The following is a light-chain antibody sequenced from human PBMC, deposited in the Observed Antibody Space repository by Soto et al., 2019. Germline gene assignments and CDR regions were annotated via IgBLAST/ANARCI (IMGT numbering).Light chain of an antibody. J-gene: IGKJ1*01. Sequence: DVVLTQSPLSLPVTPGEPASISCRSSLSLLHSNGYNYLDWYLQKPGQSPQLLIYLGSNRASGVPERFSGSGSVTDFTLKISRVEAEDVGVYYCMSALQRRPCGQGTKVEIK. CDR3: MSALQRRP. V-gene: IGKV2-28*01. CDR1: LSLLHSNGYNY. CDR2: LGS.